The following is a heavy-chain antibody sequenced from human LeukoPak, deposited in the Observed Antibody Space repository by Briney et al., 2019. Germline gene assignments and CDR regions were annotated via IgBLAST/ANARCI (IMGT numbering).Heavy chain of an antibody. Sequence: SETLSLTCTVSGGSITSDYWSWIRQPPGKGLEWIGDIDHSASTNYNPSLKSRVTISLDTSQIQFSLNLNSVTAADTAVYYCARGQGDRYSNYFDYWGQGTLVTVSS. CDR2: IDHSAST. CDR3: ARGQGDRYSNYFDY. D-gene: IGHD2-21*02. V-gene: IGHV4-34*01. CDR1: GGSITSDY. J-gene: IGHJ4*02.